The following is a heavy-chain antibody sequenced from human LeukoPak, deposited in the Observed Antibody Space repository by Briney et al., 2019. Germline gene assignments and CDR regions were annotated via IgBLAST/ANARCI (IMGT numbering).Heavy chain of an antibody. Sequence: SETLSLTCTVSGGSISSYYWGWIRQPPGKGLEWIGHIHNSGNTNYNPSLKSRVTLSVDTSKNQFSLKLSSVTAADTAVYYCAREGTTGRNLNWFDSWGQGTLVTVSS. CDR3: AREGTTGRNLNWFDS. CDR1: GGSISSYY. CDR2: IHNSGNT. J-gene: IGHJ5*01. V-gene: IGHV4-59*01. D-gene: IGHD1-1*01.